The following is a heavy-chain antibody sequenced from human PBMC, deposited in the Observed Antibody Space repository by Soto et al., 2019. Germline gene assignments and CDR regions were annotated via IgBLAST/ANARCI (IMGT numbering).Heavy chain of an antibody. V-gene: IGHV3-33*01. CDR1: GFTFSSYG. J-gene: IGHJ4*02. CDR2: IWYDGSNK. CDR3: ARESGGDWGGHFDY. Sequence: QVQLVESGGGVVQPGRSLRLSCAASGFTFSSYGMHWVRQAPGKGLEWVAVIWYDGSNKYYADSVKGRFTISRDNSKKTLYLQMNSLRAEDTAVYYCARESGGDWGGHFDYWGQGTLVTVSS. D-gene: IGHD2-21*02.